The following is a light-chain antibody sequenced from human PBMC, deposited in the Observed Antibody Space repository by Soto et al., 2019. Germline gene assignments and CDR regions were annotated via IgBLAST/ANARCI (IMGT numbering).Light chain of an antibody. CDR2: DVS. CDR3: SSYTSSSTLYV. V-gene: IGLV2-14*01. CDR1: SSDVGGYNY. Sequence: QSDRTQPASVSGSPGQSITISCTGTSSDVGGYNYVSWYQQHPGKAPKLMIYDVSNRPSGVSNRFSGSKSGNTASLTISGLQAEDEADYYCSSYTSSSTLYVFGTGTKVTVL. J-gene: IGLJ1*01.